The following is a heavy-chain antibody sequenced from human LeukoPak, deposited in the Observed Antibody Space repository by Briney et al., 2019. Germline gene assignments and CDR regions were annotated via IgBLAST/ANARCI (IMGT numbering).Heavy chain of an antibody. CDR3: ARGVLRFHY. CDR1: GYTFTNYY. V-gene: IGHV1-46*01. D-gene: IGHD5/OR15-5a*01. CDR2: INPSGGST. J-gene: IGHJ4*02. Sequence: ASVKVSCKASGYTFTNYYIHWVRQAPGQGLEWMGIINPSGGSTFYTQKFRGRVTMTRDTSTSTVYMELSSLRSEDTAVYYCARGVLRFHYWGQGTLVTVSS.